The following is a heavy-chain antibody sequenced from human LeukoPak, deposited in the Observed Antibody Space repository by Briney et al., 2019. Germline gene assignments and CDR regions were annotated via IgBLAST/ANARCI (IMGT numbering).Heavy chain of an antibody. Sequence: PGGSLRLSCAASGFTFSSYAMHWVRQAPGKGLEWVSAISGSGGSTYYADSVKGRFTISRDNSKNTLYLQMNSLRAEDTAIYYCAKFHVNFSSGWLRSFDYWGQGTLVTVSS. CDR1: GFTFSSYA. CDR2: ISGSGGST. J-gene: IGHJ4*02. V-gene: IGHV3-23*01. CDR3: AKFHVNFSSGWLRSFDY. D-gene: IGHD6-19*01.